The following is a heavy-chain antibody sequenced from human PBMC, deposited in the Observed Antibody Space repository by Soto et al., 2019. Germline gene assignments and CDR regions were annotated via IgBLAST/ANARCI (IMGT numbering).Heavy chain of an antibody. J-gene: IGHJ5*02. CDR1: GYSFTSYW. V-gene: IGHV5-51*01. CDR3: ARQVRRYFDWLPPLGWFDP. CDR2: IYPGDSDT. Sequence: NPGESLKISCKGSGYSFTSYWIGWVRQMPGKGLEWMGIIYPGDSDTRYSPSFQGQVTISADKSISTAYLQWSSLKASDTAMYYCARQVRRYFDWLPPLGWFDPWGQGTLVTVSS. D-gene: IGHD3-9*01.